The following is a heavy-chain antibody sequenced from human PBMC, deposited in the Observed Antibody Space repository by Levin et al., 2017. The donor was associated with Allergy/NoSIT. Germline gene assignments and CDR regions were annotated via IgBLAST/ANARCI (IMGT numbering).Heavy chain of an antibody. Sequence: SETLSLTCTVSDGSISSYYWSWIRQPPGKGLEWIGYIYYSGSTNYNPSLKSRVTISVDRSKNQVSLKLSSVTAADTAVYYCARDATLVTHYGMDVWGQGTTVTVSS. CDR3: ARDATLVTHYGMDV. CDR1: DGSISSYY. D-gene: IGHD4-23*01. CDR2: IYYSGST. V-gene: IGHV4-59*01. J-gene: IGHJ6*02.